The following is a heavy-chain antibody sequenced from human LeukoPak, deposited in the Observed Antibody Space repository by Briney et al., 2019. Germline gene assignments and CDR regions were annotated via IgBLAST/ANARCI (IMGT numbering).Heavy chain of an antibody. CDR2: IIPILGIA. CDR3: ARDGSISRIVVVSPGYYFDY. Sequence: GASVKVSCKASGGTFSSYAISWVRQAPGKGLEWMGRIIPILGIANYAQKFQGRVTITADKSTSTAYMELSSLRSEDTAVYYCARDGSISRIVVVSPGYYFDYWGQGTLVTVSS. V-gene: IGHV1-69*04. J-gene: IGHJ4*02. CDR1: GGTFSSYA. D-gene: IGHD3-22*01.